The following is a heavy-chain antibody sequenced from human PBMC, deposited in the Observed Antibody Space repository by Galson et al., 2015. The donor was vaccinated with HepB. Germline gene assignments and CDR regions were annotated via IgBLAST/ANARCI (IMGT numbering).Heavy chain of an antibody. Sequence: LRLSCAASGFTFSSYSMNWVRQAPGKGLEWVPYISSSSSTIYYADSVKGRFTISRDNAKNSLYLQMNSLRAEDTAVYYCARDEWHYDSSGYYYYYGMDVWGQGTTVTVSS. CDR1: GFTFSSYS. V-gene: IGHV3-48*04. CDR2: ISSSSSTI. J-gene: IGHJ6*02. CDR3: ARDEWHYDSSGYYYYYGMDV. D-gene: IGHD3-22*01.